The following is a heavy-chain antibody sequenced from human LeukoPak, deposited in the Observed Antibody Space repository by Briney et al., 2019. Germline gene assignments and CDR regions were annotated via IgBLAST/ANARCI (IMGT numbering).Heavy chain of an antibody. CDR1: GYSFTSYW. V-gene: IGHV5-51*01. J-gene: IGHJ4*02. Sequence: GESLKISCKGSGYSFTSYWIGWVRQMPGKGLEWMGIIYPGDSDTRYSPSFQGQVTISADKSISTAYLQWSSLKASDTAMYYCARGRITTRYFDWLTRGGGFDYWGQGTLVTVSS. CDR3: ARGRITTRYFDWLTRGGGFDY. CDR2: IYPGDSDT. D-gene: IGHD3-9*01.